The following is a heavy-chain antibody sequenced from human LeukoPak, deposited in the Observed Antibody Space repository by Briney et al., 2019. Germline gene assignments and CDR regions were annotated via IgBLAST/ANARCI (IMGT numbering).Heavy chain of an antibody. J-gene: IGHJ2*01. CDR3: ARDWQWQWYFDL. Sequence: SETLSLTCTVSGGSISSSTYYWGWVRQPPGKGLEWIGDIYYSGSTYYSPSLKSRVTISIDTSKNQFSLKLSSVTAADTAVYYCARDWQWQWYFDLWDRGTLVTVSS. CDR1: GGSISSSTYY. V-gene: IGHV4-39*07. CDR2: IYYSGST. D-gene: IGHD6-19*01.